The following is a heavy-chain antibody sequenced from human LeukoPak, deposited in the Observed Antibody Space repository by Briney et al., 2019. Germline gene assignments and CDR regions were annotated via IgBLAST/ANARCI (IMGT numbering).Heavy chain of an antibody. CDR1: GFTFSSYA. J-gene: IGHJ6*03. Sequence: PGGSLRLSCAASGFTFSSYAMSWVRQAPGKGLEWVSAISGSGGSTYYADSVKGRFTISRDNSKNTLYLQMNSLRAEDTAVYYCAKEGREYQLPIYYMDVWGKGTTVTVSS. CDR3: AKEGREYQLPIYYMDV. D-gene: IGHD2-2*01. V-gene: IGHV3-23*01. CDR2: ISGSGGST.